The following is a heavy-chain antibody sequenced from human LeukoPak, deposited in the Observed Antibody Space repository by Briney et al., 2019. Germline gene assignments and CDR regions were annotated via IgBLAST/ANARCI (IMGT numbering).Heavy chain of an antibody. Sequence: GGSLRLSCAASGFTFSTYSMNWVRQAPGKGLEWVSYISSSSSAIYYADSVKGRFTISRDNVKSSLSLQMNSLRAEDTAVYYCARDLRYNFWSGSYLSVDYIDYWGQGALVTVSS. J-gene: IGHJ4*02. D-gene: IGHD3-3*01. CDR1: GFTFSTYS. CDR3: ARDLRYNFWSGSYLSVDYIDY. V-gene: IGHV3-48*01. CDR2: ISSSSSAI.